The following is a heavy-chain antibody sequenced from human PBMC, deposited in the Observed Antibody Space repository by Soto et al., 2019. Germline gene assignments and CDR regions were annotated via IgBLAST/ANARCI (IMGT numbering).Heavy chain of an antibody. J-gene: IGHJ6*02. V-gene: IGHV5-51*01. CDR2: IYPGDSDT. D-gene: IGHD2-2*01. CDR3: ARGRDIVVVPAANEGYYGMDV. CDR1: GYSFTSYW. Sequence: GESLKISWKGSGYSFTSYWIGWVRQMPGKGLEWMGIIYPGDSDTRYSPSFQGQVTISADKSISTAYLQWSSLKASDTAMYYCARGRDIVVVPAANEGYYGMDVWGQGTTVTVSS.